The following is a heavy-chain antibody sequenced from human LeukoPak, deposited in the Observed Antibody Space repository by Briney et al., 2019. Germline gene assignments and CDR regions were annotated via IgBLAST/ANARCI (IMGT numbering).Heavy chain of an antibody. D-gene: IGHD3-10*01. V-gene: IGHV1-2*02. CDR2: VNPNSGDT. Sequence: GASVKVSCKASGYTFTGYYLHWVRQAPGQGLEWMGCVNPNSGDTNYAQKFQGSVTVTRDTSISTAYMELSRLRSDDTAVYYCAREDGSGTIDYWGQGTLVTVSS. J-gene: IGHJ4*02. CDR1: GYTFTGYY. CDR3: AREDGSGTIDY.